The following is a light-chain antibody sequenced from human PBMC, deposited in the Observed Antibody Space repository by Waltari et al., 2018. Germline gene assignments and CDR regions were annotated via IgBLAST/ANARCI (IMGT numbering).Light chain of an antibody. CDR3: STWDDRLTGVV. CDR2: SNT. CDR1: NSNIGRNV. J-gene: IGLJ2*01. Sequence: QSALTQPPSASGTPGQTLTIFCSGGNSNIGRNVVNWYQQVPGTAPKLLIYSNTPRPSGGPDRFSGSKSGTGASLAIRGIQSDDEGTYYCSTWDDRLTGVVFGGRPQVTVL. V-gene: IGLV1-44*01.